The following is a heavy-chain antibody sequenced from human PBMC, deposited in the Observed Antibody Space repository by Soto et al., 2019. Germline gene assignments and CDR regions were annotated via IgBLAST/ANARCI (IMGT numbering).Heavy chain of an antibody. Sequence: PSETLSLTCTVSGGSISNYYWNWIRQSPGKGLEWIGYIYSSGSTHYNPSLQNRVTISIDTSKNQFSLKLSSVTAADTAVYYCARGGPPNWFDPWGQGTLVTVSS. CDR1: GGSISNYY. CDR3: ARGGPPNWFDP. V-gene: IGHV4-59*12. J-gene: IGHJ5*02. CDR2: IYSSGST.